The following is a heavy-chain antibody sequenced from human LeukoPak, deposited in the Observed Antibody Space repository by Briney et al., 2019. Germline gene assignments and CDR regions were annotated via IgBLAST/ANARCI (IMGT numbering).Heavy chain of an antibody. V-gene: IGHV3-53*01. CDR3: ARDKRGDGYNYPSFDY. D-gene: IGHD5-24*01. CDR2: IHSGGDT. J-gene: IGHJ4*02. CDR1: GFTVSSNY. Sequence: PGGPLRLSCAASGFTVSSNYMTWVRQAPGKGLEWVSVIHSGGDTYYADSVKGRFTISRDNSKNTLYLQMNSLRAEDTAVYYCARDKRGDGYNYPSFDYWGQGTLVTVSS.